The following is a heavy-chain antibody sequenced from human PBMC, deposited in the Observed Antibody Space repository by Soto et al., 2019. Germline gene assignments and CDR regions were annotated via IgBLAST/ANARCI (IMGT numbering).Heavy chain of an antibody. D-gene: IGHD3-9*01. CDR2: IYYSGST. CDR3: ARSILPCYPSHD. V-gene: IGHV4-39*01. J-gene: IGHJ4*02. Sequence: PSETLSLTCTFYVDSISSSSYYCGWIRQPPGKGLEWIGSIYYSGSTYYNPSLKSRVTISVDTSKNQFYLKLSSVTAADTAVYLRARSILPCYPSHDWGQGNLFTV. CDR1: VDSISSSSYY.